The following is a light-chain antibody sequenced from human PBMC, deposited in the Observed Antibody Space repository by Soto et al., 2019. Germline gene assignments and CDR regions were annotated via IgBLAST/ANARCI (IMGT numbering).Light chain of an antibody. CDR2: GAS. Sequence: EIVLTQSPATLSVSLGHSATLSCRASQSVSLSLAWYQMRPGQPPRLLIYGASTRATDIPARFSGSGSGTEFTLTISNLQSEDFAVYFCQQYHNWPPITFGQGTRLEIK. CDR1: QSVSLS. V-gene: IGKV3-15*01. J-gene: IGKJ5*01. CDR3: QQYHNWPPIT.